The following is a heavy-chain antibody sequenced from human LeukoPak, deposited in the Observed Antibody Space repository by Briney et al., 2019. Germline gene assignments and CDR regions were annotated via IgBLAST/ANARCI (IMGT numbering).Heavy chain of an antibody. D-gene: IGHD2-2*01. V-gene: IGHV3-23*01. J-gene: IGHJ3*02. CDR2: ISGSGGGT. CDR1: GFTFSSYA. Sequence: AGGSLRLSCAASGFTFSSYAMSWVRQAPGKGLEWVSAISGSGGGTYYADSVKGRFTISRDNSKNTLYLQMNSLRAEDTAVYYCAKEYCSSTSCFDAFDIWGQGTMVTVSS. CDR3: AKEYCSSTSCFDAFDI.